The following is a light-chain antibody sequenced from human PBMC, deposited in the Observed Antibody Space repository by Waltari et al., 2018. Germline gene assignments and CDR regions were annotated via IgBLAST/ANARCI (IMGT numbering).Light chain of an antibody. CDR1: HSVTGN. V-gene: IGKV3-11*01. J-gene: IGKJ5*01. CDR3: QQRSKWPLT. CDR2: DAF. Sequence: EIVLTQSPANLYLSPGDRATLSCRASHSVTGNLAWYQQNPGQAPRLLIYDAFNRATRIPARFSGSGSGTDFTLTISSLEPEDFAVYYCQQRSKWPLTFGQGTRMEIK.